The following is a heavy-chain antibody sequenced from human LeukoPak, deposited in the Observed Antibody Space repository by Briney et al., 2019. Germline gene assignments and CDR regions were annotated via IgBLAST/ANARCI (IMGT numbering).Heavy chain of an antibody. J-gene: IGHJ5*02. CDR2: VNHRGST. CDR3: ATAGLCSSGSCLRSAWLHP. D-gene: IGHD2-15*01. V-gene: IGHV4-34*01. Sequence: SETLSLACAVDGASVSGYYGSWLRHPPGKGLGWGGEVNHRGSTKYNPSLKSRVTMSLDTSNNQLSLNLNSATAAHTAVYYCATAGLCSSGSCLRSAWLHPWGQGTLVTVSS. CDR1: GASVSGYY.